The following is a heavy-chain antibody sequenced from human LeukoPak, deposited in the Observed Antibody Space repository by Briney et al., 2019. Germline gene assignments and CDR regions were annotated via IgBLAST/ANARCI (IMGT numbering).Heavy chain of an antibody. Sequence: SETPSLTCAVYGGSFRGYYWSWLRDPPRRGVEGSGDINHRGSTNYNPSLKSRVTISVDTSKNQFSLKLSYVTAADTAVYYCAGRRITMVRGVIIRLEFDYWGQGTLVTVSS. CDR3: AGRRITMVRGVIIRLEFDY. J-gene: IGHJ4*02. CDR1: GGSFRGYY. V-gene: IGHV4-34*01. D-gene: IGHD3-10*01. CDR2: INHRGST.